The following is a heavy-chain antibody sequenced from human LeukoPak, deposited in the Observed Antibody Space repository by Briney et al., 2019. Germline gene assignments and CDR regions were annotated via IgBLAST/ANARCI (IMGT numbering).Heavy chain of an antibody. J-gene: IGHJ3*02. CDR2: ISSSGSTI. CDR1: EVTVSNAW. D-gene: IGHD5-18*01. CDR3: ARHMQGGIQLWFDAFDI. V-gene: IGHV3-11*01. Sequence: GESLRLSCAASEVTVSNAWMSWVRQAPGKGLEWVSYISSSGSTIYYADSVKGRFTISRDNAKNSLYLQMNSLRAEDTAVYYCARHMQGGIQLWFDAFDIWGQGTMVTVSS.